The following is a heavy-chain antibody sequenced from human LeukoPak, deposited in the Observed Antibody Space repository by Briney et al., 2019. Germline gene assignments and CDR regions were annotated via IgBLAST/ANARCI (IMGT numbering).Heavy chain of an antibody. J-gene: IGHJ4*02. Sequence: GGSLRLSCAASGFTFSTYAMTWVRQAPGKGLEWVSIISGGGGNTYFADSVKGRFTISRDNSKNTLFLEMNSLRAEDTAVYYCAKVTDWLPPGFFDNWGQGTLVTVSS. CDR2: ISGGGGNT. CDR1: GFTFSTYA. D-gene: IGHD3/OR15-3a*01. V-gene: IGHV3-23*01. CDR3: AKVTDWLPPGFFDN.